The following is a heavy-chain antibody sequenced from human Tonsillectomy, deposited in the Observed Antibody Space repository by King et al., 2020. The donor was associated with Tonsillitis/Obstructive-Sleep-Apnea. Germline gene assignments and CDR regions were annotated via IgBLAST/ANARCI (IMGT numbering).Heavy chain of an antibody. CDR3: ARRLNWNHRFDY. D-gene: IGHD1-14*01. CDR2: INHSGST. Sequence: VQLQQWGAGLLKPSETLSLTCAVYGGSFSGYYWSWIRQPPGKGLEWIGEINHSGSTNYNPSLKSRVTISVDTSKNQFSLKLSSVTAADTAVYYCARRLNWNHRFDYWGQGTLVTVSS. J-gene: IGHJ4*02. CDR1: GGSFSGYY. V-gene: IGHV4-34*01.